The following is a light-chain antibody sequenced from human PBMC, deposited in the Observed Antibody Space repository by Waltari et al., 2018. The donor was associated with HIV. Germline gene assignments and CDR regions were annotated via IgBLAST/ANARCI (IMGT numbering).Light chain of an antibody. V-gene: IGKV1-39*01. CDR2: SAS. CDR1: PTISKF. CDR3: QQTHSAPWT. Sequence: DIQMTQFPSSLSASVGDRVTVSCRANPTISKFLNWYQHKAGEAPNLIISSASNLHGGVPSRFGGGGSGTDFALTITTLQPEDFAVYYCQQTHSAPWTFGQGT. J-gene: IGKJ1*01.